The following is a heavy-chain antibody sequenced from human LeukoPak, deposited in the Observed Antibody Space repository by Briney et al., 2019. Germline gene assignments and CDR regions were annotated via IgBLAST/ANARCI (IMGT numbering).Heavy chain of an antibody. D-gene: IGHD6-13*01. CDR2: IRSTAYGATT. Sequence: PGGSLRLSCTASGFIFGDYAMSWVRQAPEKGLEWVAFIRSTAYGATTEYAASVKDRFTISRDDSKRIAYLQMNSLKTDDTAVYYCTRGVYQLHYFDYWGQGALVTVSS. V-gene: IGHV3-49*04. CDR3: TRGVYQLHYFDY. CDR1: GFIFGDYA. J-gene: IGHJ4*02.